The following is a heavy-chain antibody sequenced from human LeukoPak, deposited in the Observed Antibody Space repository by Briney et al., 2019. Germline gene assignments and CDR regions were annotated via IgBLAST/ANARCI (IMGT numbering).Heavy chain of an antibody. V-gene: IGHV3-7*01. CDR3: ATGGARYYYSDY. CDR1: GFTLKYYW. CDR2: INQDGSAK. D-gene: IGHD3-10*01. Sequence: PGGSLRLSRAASGFTLKYYWMSWVRQAPGKGLEWVANINQDGSAKYYVDSVKGRFTISRDNAKNSLSLQMDSLRAEDTAMYYCATGGARYYYSDYWGQGTLVTVSS. J-gene: IGHJ4*02.